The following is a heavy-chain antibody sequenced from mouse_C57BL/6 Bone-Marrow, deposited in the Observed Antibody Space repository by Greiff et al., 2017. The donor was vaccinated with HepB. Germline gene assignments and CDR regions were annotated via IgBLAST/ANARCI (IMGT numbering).Heavy chain of an antibody. CDR3: ARRGYDYGAWFAY. J-gene: IGHJ3*01. Sequence: VKLQESGPELVKPGASVKLSCKASGYTFTSYDINWVKQRPGQGLEWIGWMYPRDGSTKYNEKFKGKATLTVDTSSSTAYMELHSLTSEDSAVYFCARRGYDYGAWFAYWGQGTLVTVSA. V-gene: IGHV1-85*01. CDR2: MYPRDGST. CDR1: GYTFTSYD. D-gene: IGHD2-4*01.